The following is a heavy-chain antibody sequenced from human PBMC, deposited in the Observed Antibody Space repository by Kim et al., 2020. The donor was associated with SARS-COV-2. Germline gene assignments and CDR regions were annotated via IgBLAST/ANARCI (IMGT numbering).Heavy chain of an antibody. CDR3: ARVGRGVFQFDY. Sequence: SETLSLTCTVSGGPISSSSYYWGWIRQPPGKGLEWIGSIYYSGSTYYNPSLKSRVTISVDTSKNQFSLKLSSVTAADTAVYYCARVGRGVFQFDYWGQGTLVTVSS. J-gene: IGHJ4*02. D-gene: IGHD2-8*01. CDR2: IYYSGST. CDR1: GGPISSSSYY. V-gene: IGHV4-39*01.